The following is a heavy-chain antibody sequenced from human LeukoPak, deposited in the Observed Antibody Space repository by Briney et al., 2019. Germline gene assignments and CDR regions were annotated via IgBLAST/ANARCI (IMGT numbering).Heavy chain of an antibody. V-gene: IGHV3-33*06. CDR1: GFTFSSYG. CDR3: AKDVILGYYYMDV. D-gene: IGHD3-16*01. Sequence: GGSLSLSCAASGFTFSSYGMHWVRQAPGKGLEWVAVIWYDGSNKYYADSVKGRFTISRDNSKNTLYLQMNSLRAEDTAVYYCAKDVILGYYYMDVWGKGTTVTVSS. J-gene: IGHJ6*03. CDR2: IWYDGSNK.